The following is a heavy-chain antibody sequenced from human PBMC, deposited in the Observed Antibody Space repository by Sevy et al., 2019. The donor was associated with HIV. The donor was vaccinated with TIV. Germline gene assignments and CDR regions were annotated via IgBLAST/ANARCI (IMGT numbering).Heavy chain of an antibody. V-gene: IGHV1-69*10. CDR2: IIPILGIA. CDR3: ARGGQEVGAHTFDP. Sequence: ASVKVSCKASGGTFSSYAISWVRQAPGQGLEWMGGIIPILGIANYAQKFQGRVTITADKSTSTAYMELSSLRSEDTAVYYCARGGQEVGAHTFDPWGQGTLVTVSS. J-gene: IGHJ5*02. D-gene: IGHD1-26*01. CDR1: GGTFSSYA.